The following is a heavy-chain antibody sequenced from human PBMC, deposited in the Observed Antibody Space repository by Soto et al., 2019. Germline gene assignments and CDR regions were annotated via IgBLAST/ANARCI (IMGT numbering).Heavy chain of an antibody. V-gene: IGHV1-46*03. CDR1: GYTFTDYF. D-gene: IGHD6-13*01. Sequence: QVHLVQSGAEVRMPGASVKVSCKASGYTFTDYFMHWVRQAPGQGLEWMGIINPRSGDTGYAQKFQGRVIMTTDTSTSTVYMELSGLPSEDTPIYYGARIVSYNSSCLSIWFDPWGQGTLVTVSS. CDR2: INPRSGDT. CDR3: ARIVSYNSSCLSIWFDP. J-gene: IGHJ5*02.